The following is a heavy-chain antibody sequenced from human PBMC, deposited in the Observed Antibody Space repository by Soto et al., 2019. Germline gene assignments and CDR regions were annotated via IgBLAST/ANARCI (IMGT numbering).Heavy chain of an antibody. CDR1: GFTFRSYT. CDR3: ARGSTVEMATITPFDY. D-gene: IGHD5-12*01. V-gene: IGHV3-21*01. J-gene: IGHJ4*02. Sequence: GGSLRLSCVASGFTFRSYTMNWVRQAPGKGLEWVSAIRGFSPYTFYADSVKGRFTISRDNAKNSLYLQMNSLRAEDTAVYYCARGSTVEMATITPFDYWGQGTLVTVSS. CDR2: IRGFSPYT.